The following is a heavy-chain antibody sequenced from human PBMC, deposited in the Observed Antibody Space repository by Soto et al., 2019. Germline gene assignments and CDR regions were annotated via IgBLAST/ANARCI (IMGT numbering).Heavy chain of an antibody. CDR3: TSASPAPYYYYYYMDV. Sequence: EVQLVESGGGLVQPGRSLRLSCTASGFTFGDYAMSWFRQAPGKGLEWVGFIRSKAYGGTTEYAASVKGRFTISRGDSKSIAYLQMNSLKTEDTAVYYCTSASPAPYYYYYYMDVWGKGTTVTVSS. CDR2: IRSKAYGGTT. V-gene: IGHV3-49*03. CDR1: GFTFGDYA. J-gene: IGHJ6*03.